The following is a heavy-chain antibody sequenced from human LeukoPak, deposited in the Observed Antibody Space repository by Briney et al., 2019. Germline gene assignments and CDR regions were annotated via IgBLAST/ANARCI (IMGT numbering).Heavy chain of an antibody. CDR3: AREMKYQLLWKYYYYMDV. V-gene: IGHV1-18*01. CDR1: GYTFSSYG. J-gene: IGHJ6*03. D-gene: IGHD2-2*01. Sequence: ASVKVSCKASGYTFSSYGMSWVRQAPGQGLEWMGWMSAYNGNTNYAQKLQGRVTMTTDTSTSTAYMELRSLRSDDTAVYYCAREMKYQLLWKYYYYMDVWGKGTTVTVSS. CDR2: MSAYNGNT.